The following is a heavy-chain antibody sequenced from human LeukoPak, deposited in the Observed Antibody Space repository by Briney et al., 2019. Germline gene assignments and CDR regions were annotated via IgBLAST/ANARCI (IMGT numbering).Heavy chain of an antibody. CDR3: ATRPGDYDAFDI. J-gene: IGHJ3*02. V-gene: IGHV4-34*01. CDR1: GGSFSGYY. D-gene: IGHD4-17*01. Sequence: SETLPLTCAVYGGSFSGYYWSWIRQPPGKGLEWIGEINHSGSTNYNPSLKSRVTISVDTSKNQFSLKLSSVTAADTAVYYCATRPGDYDAFDIWGQGTMVTVSS. CDR2: INHSGST.